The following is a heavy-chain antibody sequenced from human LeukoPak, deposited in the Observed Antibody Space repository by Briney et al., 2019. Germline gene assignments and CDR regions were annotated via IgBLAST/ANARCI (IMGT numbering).Heavy chain of an antibody. V-gene: IGHV4-34*01. CDR1: GGSFSGYS. CDR3: ASFGYSAYFDY. CDR2: INHGGRT. Sequence: SETLSLTCAVYGGSFSGYSWSWIRQFPGKGLEWIGEINHGGRTNYNPSLKSRVSISVDMSKNQFSLGLNPVTVADTAVYYCASFGYSAYFDYWGQGTPIIVSS. D-gene: IGHD5-24*01. J-gene: IGHJ4*02.